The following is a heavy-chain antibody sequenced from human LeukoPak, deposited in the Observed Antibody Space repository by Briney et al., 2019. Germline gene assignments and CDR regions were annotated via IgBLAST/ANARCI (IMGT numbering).Heavy chain of an antibody. J-gene: IGHJ4*02. D-gene: IGHD5-12*01. Sequence: GRSLRLSCVASGFTFSSYAMHWVRQAPGKGLEWVAVISYDGSNKYYADSVKGRFTISRDNSKNTLYLQMNSLRAEDTAVYYCARDREVATGELDYWGQGTLVTVSS. CDR2: ISYDGSNK. V-gene: IGHV3-30*01. CDR1: GFTFSSYA. CDR3: ARDREVATGELDY.